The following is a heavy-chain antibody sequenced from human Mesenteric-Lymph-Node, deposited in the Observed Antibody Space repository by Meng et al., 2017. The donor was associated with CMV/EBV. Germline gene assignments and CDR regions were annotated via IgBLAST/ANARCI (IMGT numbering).Heavy chain of an antibody. CDR3: ARFAAAGRFDP. V-gene: IGHV4-59*01. J-gene: IGHJ5*02. CDR2: IYYSGST. CDR1: GGFISSYY. D-gene: IGHD6-13*01. Sequence: GSPRLSCAVSGGFISSYYWSWIRQPPGKGLEWIGYIYYSGSTNYNPSLKSRVTISVDTSKNQLSLKLSSVTAADTAVYYCARFAAAGRFDPWGQGTLVTVSS.